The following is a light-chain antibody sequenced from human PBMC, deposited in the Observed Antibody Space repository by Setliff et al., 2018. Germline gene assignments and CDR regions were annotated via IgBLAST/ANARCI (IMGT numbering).Light chain of an antibody. J-gene: IGLJ1*01. CDR1: SSDVGDYKY. CDR2: EVC. CDR3: SSYTSLSTRV. V-gene: IGLV2-14*01. Sequence: QSALTQPASVSGSPGQSITISCTGTSSDVGDYKYVSWYQQLPGKAPKLIIFEVCNRPSGIPNRFSGSKSGNTVSLSISGLQAEDEADYYCSSYTSLSTRVFGTGTKVTVL.